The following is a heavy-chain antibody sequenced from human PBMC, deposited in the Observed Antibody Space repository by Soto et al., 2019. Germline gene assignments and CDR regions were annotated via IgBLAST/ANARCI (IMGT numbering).Heavy chain of an antibody. J-gene: IGHJ3*02. V-gene: IGHV1-69*01. CDR3: AASGMDVLGYDYKDAEGIDI. Sequence: QVQLVQSGPEVKKPGSSVKVSCEASGGTFSNFAVNWVRQAPGQGLEWVGGIIPLFNVAKYAPKFEGRVTIVADDLTSTAYMDLSSLRSDDTGVSYSAASGMDVLGYDYKDAEGIDIWGQGTMVTVSS. CDR2: IIPLFNVA. CDR1: GGTFSNFA. D-gene: IGHD3-22*01.